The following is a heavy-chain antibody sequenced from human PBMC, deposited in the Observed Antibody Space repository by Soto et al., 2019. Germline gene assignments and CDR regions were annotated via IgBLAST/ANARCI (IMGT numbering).Heavy chain of an antibody. V-gene: IGHV3-11*01. CDR2: ISSSGSTI. CDR1: GFTFSDYY. CDR3: ARDCSSWYVTSPGY. Sequence: VGSLRLSCAASGFTFSDYYMSWIRQAPGKGLEWVSYISSSGSTIYYADSVKGRFTISRDNAKNSLYLQMNSLRAEDTAVYYCARDCSSWYVTSPGYWGQGTLVIVSS. D-gene: IGHD6-13*01. J-gene: IGHJ4*02.